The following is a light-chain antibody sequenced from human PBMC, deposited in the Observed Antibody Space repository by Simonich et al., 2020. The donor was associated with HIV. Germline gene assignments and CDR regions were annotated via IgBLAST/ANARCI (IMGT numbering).Light chain of an antibody. V-gene: IGLV3-10*01. CDR3: YSTDSSGNHRV. Sequence: SYELTQPPSVSVSPGQTARITCSGDALPEKYAYWYQQKSGQAPVLVIYEHNKRTSGIPEIFSGSSSGTVATLTISGAQVEDEVDYYCYSTDSSGNHRVFGGGTKLTVL. CDR1: ALPEKY. J-gene: IGLJ3*02. CDR2: EHN.